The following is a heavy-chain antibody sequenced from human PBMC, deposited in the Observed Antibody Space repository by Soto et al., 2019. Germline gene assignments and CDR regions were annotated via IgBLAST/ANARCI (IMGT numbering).Heavy chain of an antibody. J-gene: IGHJ6*02. CDR2: ISGSGGST. CDR1: GFTFTSYA. V-gene: IGHV3-23*01. CDR3: AKYQGIAVAGPYDYYYGMDV. Sequence: GGSLRLSCAASGFTFTSYAMSCVRQAPGKGLEWVSAISGSGGSTYYADSVKGRFTISRDNSKNTLYLQMNSLRAEDTAVYYCAKYQGIAVAGPYDYYYGMDVWGRGSTFTVSS. D-gene: IGHD6-19*01.